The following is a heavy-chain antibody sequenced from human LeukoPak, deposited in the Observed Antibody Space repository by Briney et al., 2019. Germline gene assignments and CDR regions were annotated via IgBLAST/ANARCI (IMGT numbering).Heavy chain of an antibody. CDR1: GFTFSNYA. V-gene: IGHV3-64D*09. J-gene: IGHJ4*02. CDR3: VNGGVAVARY. D-gene: IGHD6-19*01. CDR2: ISGTGGST. Sequence: PGGSLRLSCAASGFTFSNYAMNWVRQAPGKGLEYVSAISGTGGSTYYADSVKGRFTISRDNSKNTLFLQMSSLRPEDTAVYYCVNGGVAVARYWGQGTLVTVSS.